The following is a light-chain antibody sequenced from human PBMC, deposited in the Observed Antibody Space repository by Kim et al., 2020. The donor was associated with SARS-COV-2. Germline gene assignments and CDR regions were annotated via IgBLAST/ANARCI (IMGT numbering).Light chain of an antibody. CDR1: QSVSSNF. J-gene: IGKJ1*01. V-gene: IGKV3-20*01. Sequence: ENVLTQSPGTLSLSPGERATLSCRASQSVSSNFLAWYQQKAGQAPRLVIYRASSRASGIPDRFSGSGSGTDFTLTISTLEPEAFAVYYCQRYATSPETFGQGTKVDIK. CDR3: QRYATSPET. CDR2: RAS.